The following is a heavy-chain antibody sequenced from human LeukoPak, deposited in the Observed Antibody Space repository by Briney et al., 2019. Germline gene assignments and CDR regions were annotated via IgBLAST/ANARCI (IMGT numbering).Heavy chain of an antibody. CDR3: ARARTGLDAFDI. CDR1: GFTFSSYW. V-gene: IGHV3-74*01. J-gene: IGHJ3*02. CDR2: INSDGSNT. D-gene: IGHD1-1*01. Sequence: PGGSLRLSCAASGFTFSSYWMHWVRQAPGKGLVWVSRINSDGSNTNYADSVKGRFTISRDNAKNTLYLQMNSLRAEDTAVYYCARARTGLDAFDIWGRGTMVTVSS.